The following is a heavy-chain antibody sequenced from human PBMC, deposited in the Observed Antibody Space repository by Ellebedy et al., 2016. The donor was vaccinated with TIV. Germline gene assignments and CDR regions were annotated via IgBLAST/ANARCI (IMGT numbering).Heavy chain of an antibody. Sequence: PGGSLRLSCAASGINFTSSTMNLVLQSPTKGLDWVAYISSNSRTIFYAGSVKGRFTISRYNAQNSLFLQMNSLGDDDSAVYYCVRAPTFCTESVCRRYFDHWGQGVLVTVSS. CDR2: ISSNSRTI. CDR3: VRAPTFCTESVCRRYFDH. V-gene: IGHV3-48*02. D-gene: IGHD3/OR15-3a*01. J-gene: IGHJ1*01. CDR1: GINFTSST.